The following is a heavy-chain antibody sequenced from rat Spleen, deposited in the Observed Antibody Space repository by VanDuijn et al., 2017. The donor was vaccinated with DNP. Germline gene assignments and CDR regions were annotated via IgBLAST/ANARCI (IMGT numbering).Heavy chain of an antibody. CDR1: GFTFSDYY. J-gene: IGHJ2*01. CDR3: ARGGRSYFDY. V-gene: IGHV5-22*01. CDR2: ISYESSST. Sequence: EVQLVESGGGLVQPGRSLKLSCAASGFTFSDYYMAWVRQAPKKGLELVAYISYESSSTYHGDSVKGRFTISRDNAESTLYLQMKSLRSEDSATYYCARGGRSYFDYWGHGVMVTVSS. D-gene: IGHD1-11*01.